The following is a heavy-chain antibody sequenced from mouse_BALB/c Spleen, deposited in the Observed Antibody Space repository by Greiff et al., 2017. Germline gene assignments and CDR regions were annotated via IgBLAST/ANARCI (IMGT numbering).Heavy chain of an antibody. CDR1: GFTFSSYA. D-gene: IGHD2-3*01. V-gene: IGHV5-6-5*01. J-gene: IGHJ2*01. CDR2: ISSGGST. Sequence: EVKVVESGGGLVKPGGSLKLSCAASGFTFSSYAMSWVRQTPEKRLEWVASISSGGSTYYPDSVKGRFTISRDNARNILYLQMSSLRSEDTAMYYCARKRVGYDGYFFDYWGQGTTLTVSS. CDR3: ARKRVGYDGYFFDY.